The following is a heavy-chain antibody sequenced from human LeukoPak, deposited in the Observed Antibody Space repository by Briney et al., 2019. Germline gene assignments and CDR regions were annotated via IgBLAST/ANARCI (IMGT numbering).Heavy chain of an antibody. CDR2: IDTSGST. Sequence: SETLSLTCTVSGVSISHYYWTWIRQPAGGGLEWIGRIDTSGSTNYNPSLESRVTMSSDTSNNQFSLNLMSVAAADTAVYYCARGQWQIDYWGQGVLVTVSP. J-gene: IGHJ4*02. CDR1: GVSISHYY. D-gene: IGHD6-19*01. V-gene: IGHV4-4*07. CDR3: ARGQWQIDY.